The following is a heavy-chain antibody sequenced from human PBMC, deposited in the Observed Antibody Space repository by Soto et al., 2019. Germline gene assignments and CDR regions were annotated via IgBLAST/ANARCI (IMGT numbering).Heavy chain of an antibody. CDR3: ARVGPYVPYYCDSSPYTCDSCFDP. CDR2: IYHGGST. V-gene: IGHV4-38-2*01. D-gene: IGHD3-22*01. J-gene: IGHJ5*02. Sequence: KPSESLSLTCAASGYSISSGAFWGWLRDPAGKGLEGISSIYHGGSTYYNPSLNSRVTISSDMSKKPLSLILNSLRAADTAVYYFARVGPYVPYYCDSSPYTCDSCFDPWGQGTLVTVSS. CDR1: GYSISSGAF.